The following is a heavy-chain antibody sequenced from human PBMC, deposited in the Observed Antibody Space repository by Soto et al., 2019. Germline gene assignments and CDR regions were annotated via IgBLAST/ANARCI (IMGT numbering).Heavy chain of an antibody. V-gene: IGHV4-4*02. J-gene: IGHJ6*02. CDR2: IYHSGST. D-gene: IGHD6-6*01. CDR3: ARERVAARPPLGMDV. CDR1: GGSISSSNW. Sequence: SETLSLTCAVSGGSISSSNWWIWVRQPPGKGLEWIGEIYHSGSTNYNPSLKSRVTISVDKSKNQFSLKLSSVTAADTAVYYCARERVAARPPLGMDVWGQGTTVTVSS.